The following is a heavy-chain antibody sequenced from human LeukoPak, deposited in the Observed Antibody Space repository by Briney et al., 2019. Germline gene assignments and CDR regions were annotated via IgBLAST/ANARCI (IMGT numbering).Heavy chain of an antibody. CDR3: ARVYGYDYYYMDV. D-gene: IGHD5-18*01. Sequence: SDTLSLTCTVSGGSITSYYWSWIRQPAGKGLEWIGRFFTSGSTNYNPSLKSRVTMSVDTSKNQFSLKVSSVTAADTAVYYCARVYGYDYYYMDVWGKGTTVTVSS. CDR1: GGSITSYY. V-gene: IGHV4-4*07. CDR2: FFTSGST. J-gene: IGHJ6*03.